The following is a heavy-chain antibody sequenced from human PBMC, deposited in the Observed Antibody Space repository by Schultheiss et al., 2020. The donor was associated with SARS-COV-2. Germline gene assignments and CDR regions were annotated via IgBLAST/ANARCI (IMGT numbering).Heavy chain of an antibody. CDR3: ARDGYSYGTKPSHYYYYGMDV. D-gene: IGHD5-18*01. J-gene: IGHJ6*02. V-gene: IGHV1-8*01. Sequence: GESLKISCKASGYTFTSYDINWVRQATGQGLEWMGWMNPNSGDTGYAQKFQGRVTMTRNTSITTAYMELSSLRSEDTAVYYCARDGYSYGTKPSHYYYYGMDVWGQGTTVTVSS. CDR2: MNPNSGDT. CDR1: GYTFTSYD.